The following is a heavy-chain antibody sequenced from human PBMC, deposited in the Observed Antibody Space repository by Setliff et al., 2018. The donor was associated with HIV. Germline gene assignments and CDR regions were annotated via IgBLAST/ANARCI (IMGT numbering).Heavy chain of an antibody. CDR3: ARLTYVSRFLGWSPEYSFYHYYLDV. D-gene: IGHD3-3*01. CDR2: IYYNGNA. CDR1: GDSISSGGYY. V-gene: IGHV4-31*02. J-gene: IGHJ6*03. Sequence: TLSLTCRVSGDSISSGGYYWSWIRQSPVKGLEWIGYIYYNGNAYYNPSLEGRLTMSTDPSQNHFSLNLTSVTAADTAVYYCARLTYVSRFLGWSPEYSFYHYYLDVWGKGTTVTVSS.